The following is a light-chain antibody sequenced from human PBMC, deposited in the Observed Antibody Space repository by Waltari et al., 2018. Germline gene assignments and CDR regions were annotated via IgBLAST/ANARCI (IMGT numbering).Light chain of an antibody. J-gene: IGKJ2*01. CDR1: QSLLSNSNNKNY. V-gene: IGKV4-1*01. CDR2: WAS. Sequence: DIVMTQSPDSLAVSLGEKATINCKSNQSLLSNSNNKNYLAWYQQKPGQPLKVFFYWASSRESGVPDRFSGSGSGTDFTLTIGSLQAEDVAVYYCQQYYTAPYTFGQGTKLEIK. CDR3: QQYYTAPYT.